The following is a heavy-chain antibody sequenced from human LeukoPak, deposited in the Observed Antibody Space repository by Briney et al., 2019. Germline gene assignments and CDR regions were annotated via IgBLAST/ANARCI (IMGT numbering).Heavy chain of an antibody. CDR3: ATKQWLASPPDS. CDR2: INTDGTVT. J-gene: IGHJ6*02. CDR1: GFTFSKYW. Sequence: RPGGSLRLSCAASGFTFSKYWMLWVRQAPGKGLESVSRINTDGTVTTYADSVKGRFTVSRDNADNTMFLQMNSVRDEDTAVYYCATKQWLASPPDSWGQGSTVTVSS. V-gene: IGHV3-74*01. D-gene: IGHD6-19*01.